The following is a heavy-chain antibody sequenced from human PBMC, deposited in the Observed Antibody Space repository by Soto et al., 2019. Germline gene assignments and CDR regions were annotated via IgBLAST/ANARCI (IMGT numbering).Heavy chain of an antibody. CDR3: ARDGDRGYDMNV. CDR2: ITNTGETI. Sequence: EVQMVESGGGLVQPGGSLRLSCAGSGFTFSTYNMDWVRQAPGKGLEWISYITNTGETIYYADSVRGRFTISRDNDNNALFLQMNSLRDEDTAVYYCARDGDRGYDMNVWGQGTTVTVSS. J-gene: IGHJ6*02. CDR1: GFTFSTYN. V-gene: IGHV3-48*02.